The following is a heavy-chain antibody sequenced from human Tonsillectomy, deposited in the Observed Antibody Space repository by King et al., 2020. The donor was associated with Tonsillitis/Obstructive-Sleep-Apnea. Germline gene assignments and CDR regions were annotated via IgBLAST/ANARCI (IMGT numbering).Heavy chain of an antibody. CDR2: ISAYNGHT. V-gene: IGHV1-18*01. CDR3: ARDSMSHYFDSSTYYTFAY. CDR1: GYTFNSYG. J-gene: IGHJ4*02. D-gene: IGHD3-22*01. Sequence: QLVQSRAELKKPGASVKVSCKASGYTFNSYGISWVRQAPGQGLEWMGWISAYNGHTNYAQKLQGRVTMTTDTSTSTAYMELRSLRSDDTAVYYCARDSMSHYFDSSTYYTFAYGGQGTLVTVSS.